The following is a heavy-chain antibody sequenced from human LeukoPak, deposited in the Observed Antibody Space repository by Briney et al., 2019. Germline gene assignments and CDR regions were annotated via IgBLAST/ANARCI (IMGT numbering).Heavy chain of an antibody. Sequence: PGGSLRLSCAASGFTFSSYAMSWVRQAPGKGLEWVSAISGSGGSTCYADSVKGRFTISRDNSKNTLYLQMNSLRAEDTAVYYCAKDPWYDFWSGRRWFDPWGQGTLVTVSS. J-gene: IGHJ5*02. CDR3: AKDPWYDFWSGRRWFDP. CDR2: ISGSGGST. CDR1: GFTFSSYA. D-gene: IGHD3-3*01. V-gene: IGHV3-23*01.